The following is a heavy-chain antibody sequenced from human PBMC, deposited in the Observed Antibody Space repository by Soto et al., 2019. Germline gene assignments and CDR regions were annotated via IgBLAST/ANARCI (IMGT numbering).Heavy chain of an antibody. Sequence: ASVKVSCKASGYSFTGLDINWVRQTTGQGLEWMGWIQPSSGRTGYAQKFQGRVTMTRDTSINTAYMELSSLTSDDTAFYYCARGVTAGVDYWGQGTLVTVSS. CDR1: GYSFTGLD. J-gene: IGHJ4*02. CDR3: ARGVTAGVDY. D-gene: IGHD1-26*01. V-gene: IGHV1-8*01. CDR2: IQPSSGRT.